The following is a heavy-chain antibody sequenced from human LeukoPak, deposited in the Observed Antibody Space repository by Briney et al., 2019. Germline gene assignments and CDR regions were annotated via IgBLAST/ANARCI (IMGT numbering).Heavy chain of an antibody. CDR1: GFTVSSNY. CDR2: IYSGGST. CDR3: ARGRAVAGSTIDY. J-gene: IGHJ4*02. Sequence: GGSLRLSCAASGFTVSSNYMSWVRQAPGKGLEWVSVIYSGGSTYYADSVKGRFTISRDNAKNSLYLQMNSLRAEDTAVYYCARGRAVAGSTIDYWGQGTLVTVSS. D-gene: IGHD6-19*01. V-gene: IGHV3-53*01.